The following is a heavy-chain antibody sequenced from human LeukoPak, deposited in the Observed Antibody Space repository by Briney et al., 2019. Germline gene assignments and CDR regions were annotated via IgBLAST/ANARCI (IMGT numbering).Heavy chain of an antibody. CDR3: ARLGCSSTSCYRRDAFDI. J-gene: IGHJ3*02. CDR1: GYSFTSYW. V-gene: IGHV5-51*01. CDR2: SYPGGSGT. Sequence: GEALKISCKGSGYSFTSYWIGGVRQRPGKGLGWMGISYPGGSGTRYSPSFQGQVTISADKSISTAYLQWSSLKASDTAMYYCARLGCSSTSCYRRDAFDIWGPGTMVTVSS. D-gene: IGHD2-2*01.